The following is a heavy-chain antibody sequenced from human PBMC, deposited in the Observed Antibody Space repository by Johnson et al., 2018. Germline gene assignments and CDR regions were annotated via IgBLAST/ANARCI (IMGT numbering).Heavy chain of an antibody. CDR1: GGTFSSYA. CDR2: LIPIFGTA. D-gene: IGHD2-2*03. V-gene: IGHV1-69*01. J-gene: IGHJ6*02. Sequence: VQLVETGAEVKKPGSSVKVSCKASGGTFSSYAIRWVRQAPGQGLEWMGGLIPIFGTANYAQKVQGRVTITADESTSTAYMELSSLRSEDTGVYYCARMDIVDYGMDVWGQGTTVTVSS. CDR3: ARMDIVDYGMDV.